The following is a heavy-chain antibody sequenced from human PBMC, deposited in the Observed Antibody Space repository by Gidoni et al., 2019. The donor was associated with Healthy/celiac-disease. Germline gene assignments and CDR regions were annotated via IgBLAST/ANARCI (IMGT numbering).Heavy chain of an antibody. CDR1: GFTFSDYY. CDR3: ARHQLRFLEWLTHDAFDI. J-gene: IGHJ3*02. Sequence: QVQLVESGGGLVKPGGSLRLSCAASGFTFSDYYMSWLRQAPGKGLEWVSYISSSSSYTNYADSVKGRFTISRDNAKNSLYLQMNSLRAEDTAVYYCARHQLRFLEWLTHDAFDIWGQGTMVTVSS. CDR2: ISSSSSYT. V-gene: IGHV3-11*06. D-gene: IGHD3-3*01.